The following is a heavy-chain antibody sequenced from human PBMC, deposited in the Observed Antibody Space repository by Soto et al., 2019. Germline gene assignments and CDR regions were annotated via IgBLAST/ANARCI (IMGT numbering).Heavy chain of an antibody. CDR1: GGSFSGYY. V-gene: IGHV4-34*01. D-gene: IGHD6-13*01. Sequence: QVQLHQWGAGRLKPSETLSLTCAVYGGSFSGYYWSWIRQPQGKGLEWIGEINHSGSTNYNPSLKSRVTISVDTSKNQFSLKLSSVTAADTAVYYCARAPFVAAAGKTGYFDYWGQGTLVTVSS. CDR2: INHSGST. J-gene: IGHJ4*02. CDR3: ARAPFVAAAGKTGYFDY.